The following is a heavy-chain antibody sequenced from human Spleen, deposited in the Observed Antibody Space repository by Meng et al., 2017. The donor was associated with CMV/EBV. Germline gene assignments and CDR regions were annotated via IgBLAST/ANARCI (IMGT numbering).Heavy chain of an antibody. V-gene: IGHV3-48*03. CDR3: AKESPAIAATAMRYFEY. J-gene: IGHJ4*02. CDR2: ISSSAGTI. D-gene: IGHD6-13*01. CDR1: GFTFSNYE. Sequence: GESLKISCAASGFTFSNYEMNWVRQAPGKGLEWVSYISSSAGTIYYADSVKGRFTISRDNSKNTLYLQMNSLRVEDTAVYYCAKESPAIAATAMRYFEYWGQGTLVTVSS.